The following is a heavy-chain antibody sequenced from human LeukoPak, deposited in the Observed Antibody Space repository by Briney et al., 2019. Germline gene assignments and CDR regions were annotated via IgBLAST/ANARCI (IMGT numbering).Heavy chain of an antibody. V-gene: IGHV1-69*05. CDR2: IIPIFGTA. D-gene: IGHD1-26*01. CDR3: ASVGAIESDAFDI. J-gene: IGHJ3*02. CDR1: GGTFSSYA. Sequence: SVKVSCKASGGTFSSYAISWVRQAPGQGLEWMGGIIPIFGTANYAQKFQGRVTITTDESTSTAYMELSSLRSEDTAVYYCASVGAIESDAFDIWGQGTMVTVSS.